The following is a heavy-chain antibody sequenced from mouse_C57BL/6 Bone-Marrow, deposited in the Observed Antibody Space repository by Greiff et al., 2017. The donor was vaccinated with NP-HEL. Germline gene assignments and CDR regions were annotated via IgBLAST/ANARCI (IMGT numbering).Heavy chain of an antibody. CDR2: INPSSGYT. CDR1: GYTFTSYT. D-gene: IGHD1-1*01. J-gene: IGHJ1*03. CDR3: ASHYYGSSYWYFDV. V-gene: IGHV1-4*01. Sequence: QVQLQQSGAELARPGASVKMSCKASGYTFTSYTMHWVKQRPGQGLEWIGYINPSSGYTKYNQKFKDKATLTADKSSSTAYMQLSSLISEDSAVYYCASHYYGSSYWYFDVWGTGTTVTVSS.